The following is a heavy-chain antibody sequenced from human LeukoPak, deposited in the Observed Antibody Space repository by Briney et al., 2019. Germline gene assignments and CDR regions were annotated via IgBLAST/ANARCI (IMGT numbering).Heavy chain of an antibody. CDR1: GYTFTGYY. V-gene: IGHV1-2*02. CDR3: ARDFVRYYDSSGYYYGY. Sequence: AASVKVSCKASGYTFTGYYMHWVRQAPGQGLEWMGCINPNSGGTNYAQKLQGRVTMTRDTSISTAYMELSRLRSDDTAVYYCARDFVRYYDSSGYYYGYWGQGTLVTVSS. D-gene: IGHD3-22*01. J-gene: IGHJ4*02. CDR2: INPNSGGT.